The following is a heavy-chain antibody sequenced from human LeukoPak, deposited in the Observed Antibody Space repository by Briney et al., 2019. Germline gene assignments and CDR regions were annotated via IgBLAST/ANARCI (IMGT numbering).Heavy chain of an antibody. CDR3: ASTGPTVQYFDY. CDR2: IRPSDGST. Sequence: ASVKVSCKASGYTFSTFYVHWARQAPGQGLEWMGMIRPSDGSTRYAEKFQGRVTMTRDTSTSTVYMEVSRLKSEDTAVYYCASTGPTVQYFDYWGQGTLVTVSS. J-gene: IGHJ4*02. CDR1: GYTFSTFY. V-gene: IGHV1-46*01. D-gene: IGHD4-11*01.